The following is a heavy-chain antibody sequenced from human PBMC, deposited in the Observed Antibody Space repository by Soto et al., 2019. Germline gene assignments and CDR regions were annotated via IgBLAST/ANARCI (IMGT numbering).Heavy chain of an antibody. D-gene: IGHD6-19*01. V-gene: IGHV1-3*01. CDR3: ARGLYHSSGWYLLQSEHYRLAV. Sequence: ASVKVSCKGCGYTFTSYGMLWVRQAPGQRLEWMGWINAGNGNTKYSQKFQGRGTITGDTSASTAYMELSSLRSEDTAVYYCARGLYHSSGWYLLQSEHYRLAVWGQGTTVPVSS. CDR2: INAGNGNT. J-gene: IGHJ6*02. CDR1: GYTFTSYG.